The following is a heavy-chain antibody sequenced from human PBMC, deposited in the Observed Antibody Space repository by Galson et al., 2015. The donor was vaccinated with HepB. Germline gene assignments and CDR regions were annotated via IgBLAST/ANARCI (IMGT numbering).Heavy chain of an antibody. J-gene: IGHJ6*02. D-gene: IGHD4-23*01. CDR3: ARDYGGNRERYYYGMDV. V-gene: IGHV7-4-1*02. CDR2: INTNTGNP. CDR1: GYTFTSYA. Sequence: SVKVSCKASGYTFTSYAMNWVRQAPGQGLEWMGWINTNTGNPTYAQGFTGRFVFSLDTSVSTAYLQISSLKAEDTAVYYCARDYGGNRERYYYGMDVWGQGTTVTVSS.